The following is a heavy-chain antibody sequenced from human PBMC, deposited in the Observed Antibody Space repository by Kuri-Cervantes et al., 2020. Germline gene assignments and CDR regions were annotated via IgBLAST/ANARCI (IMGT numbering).Heavy chain of an antibody. D-gene: IGHD6-13*01. Sequence: GESLKISCAASGFTVSSNYMSWVRQAPGKGLEWVAVIWYDGSNKYYADSVKGRFTISRDNSKNTLYLQMNSLRAEDTAVYYCARDGGSSWYRAFDYWGQGTLVTVSS. CDR3: ARDGGSSWYRAFDY. CDR1: GFTVSSNY. J-gene: IGHJ4*02. CDR2: IWYDGSNK. V-gene: IGHV3-33*08.